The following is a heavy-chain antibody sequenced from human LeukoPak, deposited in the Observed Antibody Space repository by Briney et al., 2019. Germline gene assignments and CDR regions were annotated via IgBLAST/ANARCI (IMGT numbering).Heavy chain of an antibody. V-gene: IGHV3-7*03. CDR3: ARTLRLNTPRAFDV. CDR1: GFTFSRYW. J-gene: IGHJ3*01. Sequence: GESLRLSCVVSGFTFSRYWMEWVRQTPGKGLEWVANIHEDGGEKYYVDSVRGRFTISRDNTKNSLYLQMNFLRAEDTAVYFCARTLRLNTPRAFDVWGQGTVVTVSS. D-gene: IGHD2-2*02. CDR2: IHEDGGEK.